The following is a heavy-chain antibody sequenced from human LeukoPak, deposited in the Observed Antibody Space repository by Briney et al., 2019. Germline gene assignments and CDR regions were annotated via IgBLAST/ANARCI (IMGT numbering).Heavy chain of an antibody. CDR2: INSDGSST. CDR1: GLTFNNYW. D-gene: IGHD3-10*01. CDR3: ARDRVPDYGSGSYYNGYDY. J-gene: IGHJ4*02. V-gene: IGHV3-74*01. Sequence: GGSLRLPCAASGLTFNNYWMDWVRQAPGKGLVWVSRINSDGSSTTYTDSVKGRFTISRDNAKNTLYLQMNSLRAEDTAVYYCARDRVPDYGSGSYYNGYDYWGQGTLVTVSS.